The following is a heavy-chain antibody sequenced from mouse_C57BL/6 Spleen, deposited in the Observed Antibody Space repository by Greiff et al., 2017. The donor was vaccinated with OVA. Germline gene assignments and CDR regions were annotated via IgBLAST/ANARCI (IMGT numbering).Heavy chain of an antibody. J-gene: IGHJ1*03. D-gene: IGHD1-1*01. CDR3: AHYYGSSYVDWYFDV. CDR1: GYTFTSYW. V-gene: IGHV1-55*01. Sequence: QVQLQQPGAELVKPGASVKMSCKASGYTFTSYWITWVKQRPGQGLEWIGDIYPGSGSTNYNEKFKSKATLTVDTSSSTAYMQLSSLTSEDSAVYYCAHYYGSSYVDWYFDVWGTGTTVTVSS. CDR2: IYPGSGST.